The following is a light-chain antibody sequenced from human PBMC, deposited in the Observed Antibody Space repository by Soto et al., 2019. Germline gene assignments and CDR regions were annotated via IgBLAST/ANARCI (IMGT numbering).Light chain of an antibody. J-gene: IGKJ1*01. V-gene: IGKV3-20*01. CDR2: GAS. CDR1: QSVSSSY. Sequence: EIVLTQSPGTLSLSPGERATLSCRASQSVSSSYLAWYQQKPGQAPRLLIYGASSRATGIPDRFSGSGSGTDFTLTISRLAPEDFAVYYCQQYGSSPRTFGQGTKVEFK. CDR3: QQYGSSPRT.